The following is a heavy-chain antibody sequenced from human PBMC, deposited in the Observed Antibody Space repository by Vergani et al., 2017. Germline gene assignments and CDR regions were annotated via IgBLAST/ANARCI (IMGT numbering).Heavy chain of an antibody. Sequence: QLQLQESGPGLVKPSATLSLTCSVSGASISSSNYYWGWIRQPPGKGLEWIASIYYSGSTYYNPSLKSRVTISEDTSKNQFSLKLSSVTAADTAVYYCARQFWVSQGVGAFETWGRGTEVSVSS. CDR3: ARQFWVSQGVGAFET. J-gene: IGHJ3*02. CDR1: GASISSSNYY. CDR2: IYYSGST. V-gene: IGHV4-39*01. D-gene: IGHD3-16*01.